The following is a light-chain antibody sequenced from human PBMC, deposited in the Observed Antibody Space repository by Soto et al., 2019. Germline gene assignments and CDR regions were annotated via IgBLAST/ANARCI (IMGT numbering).Light chain of an antibody. CDR2: GAT. Sequence: EIVMTQSPATLSVSPGERATLYCKASQRISSNLAWYQQKPGQPPRLLIHGATTRATGIPARFSGSGSGTEFTLTISSLQSEDFAVYYCQQYNNWPRTFGQGTKVDIK. J-gene: IGKJ1*01. CDR1: QRISSN. CDR3: QQYNNWPRT. V-gene: IGKV3-15*01.